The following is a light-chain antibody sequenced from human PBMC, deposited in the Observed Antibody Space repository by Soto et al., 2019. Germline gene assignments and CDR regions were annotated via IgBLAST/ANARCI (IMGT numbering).Light chain of an antibody. Sequence: ELVLPLSLPTLSLSPGESAPLSCRASQSISSYLAWYQQTRGKAPRLVIYRAFNRATGIPARFSGSGSGADCTLTISSLEPEDFAVYYCQQRSTWPLTFGGGTKVDIK. V-gene: IGKV3-11*01. CDR2: RAF. CDR1: QSISSY. J-gene: IGKJ4*01. CDR3: QQRSTWPLT.